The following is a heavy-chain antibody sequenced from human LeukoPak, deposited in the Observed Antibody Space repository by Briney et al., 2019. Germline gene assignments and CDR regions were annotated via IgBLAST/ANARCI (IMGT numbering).Heavy chain of an antibody. Sequence: GWSLRLSCPVSGMTLSNQGISWVRPAAGRGREWVAGISDRGGRINYAGSVKGRFIISRDNAKNTLYLQMNSLRDEHTAVYFCANRGVVIRVILVGFHKEAYYFDSWGQGALVTVSS. CDR3: ANRGVVIRVILVGFHKEAYYFDS. CDR2: ISDRGGRI. V-gene: IGHV3-23*01. J-gene: IGHJ4*02. CDR1: GMTLSNQG. D-gene: IGHD2-15*01.